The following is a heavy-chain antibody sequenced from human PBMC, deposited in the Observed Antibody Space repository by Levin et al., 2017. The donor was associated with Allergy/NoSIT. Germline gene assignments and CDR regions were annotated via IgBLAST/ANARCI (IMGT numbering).Heavy chain of an antibody. CDR2: IRKRSYSYST. J-gene: IGHJ3*01. Sequence: RGESLKISCAASGFAFSDYYIDCVRQAPGKGLEWVGRIRKRSYSYSTVYAASVTGRFTISRDDSKNSVYLQMNSLKTEDTAVYYCVRVLDYYDGRGHSVDAFDVWGRGTLVTVSS. CDR1: GFAFSDYY. CDR3: VRVLDYYDGRGHSVDAFDV. D-gene: IGHD3-16*01. V-gene: IGHV3-72*01.